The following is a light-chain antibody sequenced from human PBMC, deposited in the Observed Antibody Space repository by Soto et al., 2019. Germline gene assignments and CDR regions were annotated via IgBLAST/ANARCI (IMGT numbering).Light chain of an antibody. CDR2: DAS. Sequence: DIQMTQSPSTLSASVGDRVTITCRASQSITNWLAWYQQKPGKAPKLLVYDASSLESGVPSRFSSSGSGTEFTLTISSLQPDEFATYYCQQYNSYSPLTFGPGTKVDIK. CDR1: QSITNW. V-gene: IGKV1-5*01. CDR3: QQYNSYSPLT. J-gene: IGKJ3*01.